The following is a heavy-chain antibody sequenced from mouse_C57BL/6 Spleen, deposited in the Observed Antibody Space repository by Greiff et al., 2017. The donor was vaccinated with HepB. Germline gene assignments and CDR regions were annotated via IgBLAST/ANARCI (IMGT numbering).Heavy chain of an antibody. J-gene: IGHJ1*03. Sequence: QVQLQQSGAELVMPGASVKLSCKASGYTFTSYWMHWVKQRPGQGLEWIGEIDPSDSYTNYNQKFKGKSTLTVDKSSSTAYMQLSSLTAEDSAVYYCASQLGRGRYFDVWGTGTTVTVSS. CDR1: GYTFTSYW. V-gene: IGHV1-69*01. CDR2: IDPSDSYT. D-gene: IGHD4-1*02. CDR3: ASQLGRGRYFDV.